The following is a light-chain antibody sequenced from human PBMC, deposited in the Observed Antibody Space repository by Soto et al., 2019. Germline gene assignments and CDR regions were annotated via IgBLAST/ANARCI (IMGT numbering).Light chain of an antibody. Sequence: SVVTQPPSLSGSPGQSITLSCPGNSSDVGGYNSVSWYQQHPGKAPKLILYDVTDRPSGVSYRFSGSKSGNTASLTISGLQAADEADYFCSSFTSSMTNVFGSGTKVTVL. V-gene: IGLV2-14*01. CDR1: SSDVGGYNS. CDR3: SSFTSSMTNV. CDR2: DVT. J-gene: IGLJ1*01.